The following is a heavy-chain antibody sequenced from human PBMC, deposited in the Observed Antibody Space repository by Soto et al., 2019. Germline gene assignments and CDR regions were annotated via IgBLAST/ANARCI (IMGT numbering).Heavy chain of an antibody. D-gene: IGHD3-3*01. CDR3: ARGGTKFRFFTGPHYYYGMDV. CDR2: INHSGST. V-gene: IGHV4-34*01. CDR1: GGSFSGYY. J-gene: IGHJ6*02. Sequence: QVQLQQWGAGLLKPSETLSLTCAVYGGSFSGYYWSWIRQPPGKGLEWIGEINHSGSTNYNPSLKSRVTISVDTSKNQFSLELSSVPAADTAVYYCARGGTKFRFFTGPHYYYGMDVWGQGTTVTVSS.